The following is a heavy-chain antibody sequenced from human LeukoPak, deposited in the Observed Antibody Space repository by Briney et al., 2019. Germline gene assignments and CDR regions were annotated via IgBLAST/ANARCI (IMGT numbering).Heavy chain of an antibody. CDR2: IYSGGST. CDR1: GFTVSSNY. D-gene: IGHD5-12*01. V-gene: IGHV3-66*01. CDR3: ARVAYDRYFDY. Sequence: GGSLRLSCAVSGFTVSSNYMSWVRQAPGKGLEWVSVIYSGGSTYYADSVKGRFTISRDNSKNTLYLQMNSLRAEDTAVYYCARVAYDRYFDYWGQGTLVTVSS. J-gene: IGHJ4*02.